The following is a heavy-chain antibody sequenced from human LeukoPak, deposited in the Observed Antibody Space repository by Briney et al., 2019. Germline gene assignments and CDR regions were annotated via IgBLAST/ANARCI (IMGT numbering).Heavy chain of an antibody. CDR3: ARAAKVWPPAGIDY. CDR2: IYTSGST. D-gene: IGHD1-14*01. V-gene: IGHV4-4*07. J-gene: IGHJ4*02. CDR1: GGSICSYS. Sequence: SETLSLTCTLSGGSICSYSRSGIRQPAGKGLEWIGRIYTSGSTNYNPSLKSRVTMSVDTSKNQSSLKLSSVTAADTAVYYCARAAKVWPPAGIDYWGQGTLVTVSS.